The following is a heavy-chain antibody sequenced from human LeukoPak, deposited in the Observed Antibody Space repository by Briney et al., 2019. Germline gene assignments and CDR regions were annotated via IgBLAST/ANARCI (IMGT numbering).Heavy chain of an antibody. CDR3: ARDQGRRELLY. Sequence: PSETLSLTCTVSGGSISSGSYYWSWIRQPPGKGLEWIGYIYYSGSTNYNPSLKSRVTISVDTSKNQFSLKLSSVTAADTAVYYCARDQGRRELLYWGQGTLVTVSS. CDR1: GGSISSGSYY. CDR2: IYYSGST. D-gene: IGHD1-26*01. J-gene: IGHJ4*02. V-gene: IGHV4-61*01.